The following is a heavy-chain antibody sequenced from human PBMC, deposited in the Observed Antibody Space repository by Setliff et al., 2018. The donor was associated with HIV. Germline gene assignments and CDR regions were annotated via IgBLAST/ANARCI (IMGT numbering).Heavy chain of an antibody. D-gene: IGHD6-19*01. CDR2: ISYDGTKK. J-gene: IGHJ2*01. Sequence: PGGSLRLSCAASGFTVSSNYMHWVRQAPGEGLEWVAVISYDGTKKYYADSVRGRFTISRDDSINKLHLQMNSLRPEDTAVYYCAKEGIAVTDAFVRDWYFDLWGRGALVTVSS. CDR3: AKEGIAVTDAFVRDWYFDL. V-gene: IGHV3-30*18. CDR1: GFTVSSNY.